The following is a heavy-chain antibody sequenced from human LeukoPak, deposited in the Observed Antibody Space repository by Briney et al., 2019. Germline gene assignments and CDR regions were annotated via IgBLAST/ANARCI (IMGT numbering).Heavy chain of an antibody. CDR3: ARDGGAD. CDR2: ISYDEDNK. J-gene: IGHJ4*02. CDR1: GFTFINYD. V-gene: IGHV3-30-3*01. Sequence: GTSLRLSCAASGFTFINYDMHWVRQAPGKGLEWVAVISYDEDNKDYADSVKGRFTISRDNSKDTVYLQMNSLTPEDTAVYYCARDGGADWGQGTLVTVSS. D-gene: IGHD3-3*01.